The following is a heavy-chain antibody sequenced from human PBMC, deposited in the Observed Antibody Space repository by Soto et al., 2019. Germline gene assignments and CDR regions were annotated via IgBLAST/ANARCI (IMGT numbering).Heavy chain of an antibody. D-gene: IGHD3-9*01. CDR3: AKSFDWLRAPFDY. J-gene: IGHJ4*02. Sequence: GGSLRLSCAASGFTFSSYGIHWVRQAPGKGLEWVAVISYDGSNKYYADSVKGRFTISRDNSKNTLYLQMNSLRAEDTAVYYCAKSFDWLRAPFDYWGQGTLVTVSS. CDR2: ISYDGSNK. V-gene: IGHV3-30*18. CDR1: GFTFSSYG.